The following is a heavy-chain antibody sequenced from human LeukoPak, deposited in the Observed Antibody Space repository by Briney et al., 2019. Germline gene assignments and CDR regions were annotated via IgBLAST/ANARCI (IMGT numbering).Heavy chain of an antibody. CDR3: AKDIERVYGSDLGYFDY. J-gene: IGHJ4*02. CDR1: GFTFSTYS. CDR2: ISSNSRTM. Sequence: PGGSLRLSCAASGFTFSTYSMNWVRQAPGKGLEWLSSISSNSRTMYYADSVKGRFTISRDNAKNSLYLQMNSLRAEDMALYYCAKDIERVYGSDLGYFDYWGQGTLVTVSS. V-gene: IGHV3-48*04. D-gene: IGHD3-10*01.